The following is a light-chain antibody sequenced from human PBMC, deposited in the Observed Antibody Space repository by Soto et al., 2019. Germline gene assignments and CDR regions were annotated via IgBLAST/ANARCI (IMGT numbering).Light chain of an antibody. V-gene: IGKV3-20*01. CDR2: GVS. CDR3: QQYGNSPLT. CDR1: QTVRSDY. Sequence: EFVLTQSPGTLSLSPGERATLSCRASQTVRSDYFAWYQQKPGQAPRVIIFGVSTRASATPDRFRGSGSGTYFTLTISRLEPDDFALYYCQQYGNSPLTFGGGTKVDIK. J-gene: IGKJ4*01.